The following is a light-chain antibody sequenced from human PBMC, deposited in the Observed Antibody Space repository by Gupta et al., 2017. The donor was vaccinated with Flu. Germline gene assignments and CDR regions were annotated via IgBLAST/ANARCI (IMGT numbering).Light chain of an antibody. CDR2: DNY. CDR1: SSNLVAGYH. J-gene: IGLJ3*02. CDR3: QSYDSSRGSSMGV. Sequence: QSVLTQPPSVSGAPGQRVTISCTGSSSNLVAGYHVHWYQHLPGTSPNLLISDNYNRPSGGPDRGSGSKSGTSASLAITGLQAEEEADYYCQSYDSSRGSSMGVFGGGTKLTVL. V-gene: IGLV1-40*01.